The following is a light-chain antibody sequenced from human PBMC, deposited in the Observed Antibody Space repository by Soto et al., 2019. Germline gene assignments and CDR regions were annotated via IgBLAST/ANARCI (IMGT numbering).Light chain of an antibody. CDR3: SSYTSSSTLAVV. V-gene: IGLV2-14*01. J-gene: IGLJ2*01. CDR1: SSDVGGYNY. CDR2: EVS. Sequence: QSALTQPASVSGSPGQSITISCTGTSSDVGGYNYVSWYQQHPGKAPKLMIYEVSNRPSGVSNRFSGSKSGNTASLTISGLQXEDEADYYCSSYTSSSTLAVVFGGGTKLTVL.